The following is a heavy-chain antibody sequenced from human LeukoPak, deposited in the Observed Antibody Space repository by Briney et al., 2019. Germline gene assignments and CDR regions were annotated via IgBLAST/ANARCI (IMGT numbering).Heavy chain of an antibody. CDR1: GASISSYY. Sequence: SETLSLTCTVSGASISSYYWTWIRQPPGKRLEWIGYIYYTGSTTYNPSLQSRVTISVDTSKNQFSLKLSSVTAADTAIYYCVRRYCSNTSCHKTTNWFDPWGQGTLVTVFS. V-gene: IGHV4-59*01. CDR3: VRRYCSNTSCHKTTNWFDP. CDR2: IYYTGST. D-gene: IGHD2-2*02. J-gene: IGHJ5*02.